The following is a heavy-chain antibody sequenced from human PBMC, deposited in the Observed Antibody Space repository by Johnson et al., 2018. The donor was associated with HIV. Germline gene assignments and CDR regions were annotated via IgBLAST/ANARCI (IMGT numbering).Heavy chain of an antibody. Sequence: VQLVESGGGVVQPGRSLRLSCAASGFPISRFAVHWIRQAPGKGLEWVSYISSSGSTIYHADSVKGRFTISRDNAKNSLYLQMNSLRAEDTAVYYCARPQGGAPLAMAFDIWGQGTMVTVSS. J-gene: IGHJ3*02. D-gene: IGHD3-16*01. V-gene: IGHV3-48*03. CDR1: GFPISRFA. CDR2: ISSSGSTI. CDR3: ARPQGGAPLAMAFDI.